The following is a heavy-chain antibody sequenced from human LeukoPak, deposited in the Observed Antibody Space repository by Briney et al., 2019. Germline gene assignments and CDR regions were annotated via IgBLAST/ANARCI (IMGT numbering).Heavy chain of an antibody. CDR2: INHSGST. Sequence: PSETLSLTCAVYGGSFSGYYWSWIRQPPGKGLEWLGEINHSGSTYYNPSLKSRVTISVDTSKNQFSLKLSSVTAADTAVYYCARGGGVWYDSRGYCFDYWGQGTRVTVSS. D-gene: IGHD3-22*01. CDR3: ARGGGVWYDSRGYCFDY. J-gene: IGHJ4*02. V-gene: IGHV4-34*09. CDR1: GGSFSGYY.